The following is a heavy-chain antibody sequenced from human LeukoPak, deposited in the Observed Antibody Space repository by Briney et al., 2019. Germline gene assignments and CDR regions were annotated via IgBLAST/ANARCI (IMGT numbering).Heavy chain of an antibody. CDR1: GGSFSGYY. J-gene: IGHJ4*02. D-gene: IGHD3-22*01. Sequence: SETLSLTCAVYGGSFSGYYWSWIRQHPGKGLEWIGYIYYSGSTYYNPSLKSRVTISVDTSKNQFSLKLSSVTAADTAVYYCARAGREYYYDSSGYYELDYWGQGTLVTVSS. CDR3: ARAGREYYYDSSGYYELDY. CDR2: IYYSGST. V-gene: IGHV4-31*11.